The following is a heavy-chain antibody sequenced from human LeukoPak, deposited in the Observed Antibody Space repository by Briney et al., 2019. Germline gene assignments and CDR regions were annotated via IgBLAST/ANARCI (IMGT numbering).Heavy chain of an antibody. CDR1: GFTFSSFA. D-gene: IGHD3-10*01. J-gene: IGHJ4*02. V-gene: IGHV3-23*01. Sequence: PGGSLRLSCAVSGFTFSSFAMSWVRQGPGKGLEWVSVISDSGGTTFYADSVKGRFTISRDNSKNTLYLQMSSLRAEDTAVYYCAKEASGYGYYFDYWGQGTLVTVSS. CDR2: ISDSGGTT. CDR3: AKEASGYGYYFDY.